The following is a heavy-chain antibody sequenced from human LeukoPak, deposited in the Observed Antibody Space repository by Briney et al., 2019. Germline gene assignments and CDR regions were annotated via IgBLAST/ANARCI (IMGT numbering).Heavy chain of an antibody. D-gene: IGHD6-19*01. J-gene: IGHJ4*02. Sequence: GGSLRLSCAASGFTFSSYSMNWVRQAPGKGLEWVSSMSSSSSYIYYADLVKGRFTISRDNAKNSLYLQMNSLRAEDTAVYYCARDMRKYSSGWYPPGYWGQGTLVTVSS. V-gene: IGHV3-21*01. CDR3: ARDMRKYSSGWYPPGY. CDR1: GFTFSSYS. CDR2: MSSSSSYI.